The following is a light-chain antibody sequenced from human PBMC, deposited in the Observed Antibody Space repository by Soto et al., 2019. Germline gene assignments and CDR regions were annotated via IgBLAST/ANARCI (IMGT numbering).Light chain of an antibody. J-gene: IGKJ3*01. Sequence: EIVLTQSPATLSLSPGERATLSCRASQSVSSYLAWYQQKPGQAPRLLIYDASNRATGIPARFSGSGSGTDFTLTISSLEAEDFAVYYCQRGFTFGPGTKVDIK. CDR3: QRGFT. CDR1: QSVSSY. CDR2: DAS. V-gene: IGKV3-11*01.